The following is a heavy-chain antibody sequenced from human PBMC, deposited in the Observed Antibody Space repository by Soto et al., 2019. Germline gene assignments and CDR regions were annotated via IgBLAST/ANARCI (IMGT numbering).Heavy chain of an antibody. J-gene: IGHJ3*02. CDR1: GGTFSSYT. V-gene: IGHV1-69*02. D-gene: IGHD3-3*01. CDR3: ARVYVGAWRGNDNSGAFDM. Sequence: SVKVSCKASGGTFSSYTISWVRQAPGQGLEWMGRIIPILGIANYAQKFQGRVTITGDTSTSTAYMELSSLRSEDTAVYFCARVYVGAWRGNDNSGAFDMWGQGTMVTVSS. CDR2: IIPILGIA.